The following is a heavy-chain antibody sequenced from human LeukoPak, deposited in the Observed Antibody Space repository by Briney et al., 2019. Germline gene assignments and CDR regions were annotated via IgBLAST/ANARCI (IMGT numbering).Heavy chain of an antibody. V-gene: IGHV3-9*01. J-gene: IGHJ3*02. CDR2: ISWNSGSI. D-gene: IGHD3-22*01. Sequence: PGRSLRLSCAASGFTFDDYAMHWVRHAPGKGLEWVSGISWNSGSIGYADSVKGRFTISRDNAKNSLYLQMNSLRAEDTALYYCAKDISYDSSGPRHAFDIWGQGTMVTVSP. CDR3: AKDISYDSSGPRHAFDI. CDR1: GFTFDDYA.